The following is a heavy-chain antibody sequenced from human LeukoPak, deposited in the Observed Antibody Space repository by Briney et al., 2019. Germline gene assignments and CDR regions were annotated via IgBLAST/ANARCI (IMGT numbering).Heavy chain of an antibody. J-gene: IGHJ4*02. CDR3: AKSQLIGSYHPPGY. Sequence: GGSLRLSCAASGFTFSSYGIHWVRQAPGKGLEWVALISYDGSHEYYPASVKDRFTISRDNSKNTLSLQMNSLRPEDTAVYYCAKSQLIGSYHPPGYWGQGTLVTVSS. D-gene: IGHD1-26*01. CDR2: ISYDGSHE. V-gene: IGHV3-30*18. CDR1: GFTFSSYG.